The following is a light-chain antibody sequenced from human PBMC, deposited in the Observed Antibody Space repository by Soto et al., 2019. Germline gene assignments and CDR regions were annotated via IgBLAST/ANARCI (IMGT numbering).Light chain of an antibody. J-gene: IGKJ4*01. CDR1: QSVSSNY. CDR3: QQRSNWPPGLT. Sequence: IVLTQSPGTLSLSPGERGALSCRASQSVSSNYVAWYQQKPGQAPRLLISGASNRATGTPDRFRGSGSGTDFTLTITRLEPEDFAVYYCQQRSNWPPGLTFGGGTKVDIK. V-gene: IGKV3D-20*02. CDR2: GAS.